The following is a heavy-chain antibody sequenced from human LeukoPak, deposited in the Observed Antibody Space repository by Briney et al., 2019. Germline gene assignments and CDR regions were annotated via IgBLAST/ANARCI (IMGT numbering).Heavy chain of an antibody. CDR1: GGSISSYY. J-gene: IGHJ5*02. CDR3: ASLSEYCSAGSCYLGWFDP. V-gene: IGHV4-59*01. D-gene: IGHD2-15*01. CDR2: MYYSGST. Sequence: SETLSLTCSVSGGSISSYYGSWIRQPPGKGLEWIGYMYYSGSTNYNPSLKSRVTMSVDTSKNQFSLKLNSVTAADTAVYYCASLSEYCSAGSCYLGWFDPWGQGTLVTVSS.